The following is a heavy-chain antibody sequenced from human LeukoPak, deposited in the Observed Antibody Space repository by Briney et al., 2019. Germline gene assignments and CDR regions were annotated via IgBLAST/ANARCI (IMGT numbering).Heavy chain of an antibody. CDR1: GGSISSYY. Sequence: PSETLSLTCTVSGGSISSYYWSWIRQPAGKGLEWIGRIYTSGSTNYNPSLKSRVTMSVDTSKNQFSLKLSSVTAADTAVYYCAGVTGRFGELLPDYWGQGTLVTVSS. V-gene: IGHV4-4*07. J-gene: IGHJ4*02. CDR2: IYTSGST. CDR3: AGVTGRFGELLPDY. D-gene: IGHD3-10*01.